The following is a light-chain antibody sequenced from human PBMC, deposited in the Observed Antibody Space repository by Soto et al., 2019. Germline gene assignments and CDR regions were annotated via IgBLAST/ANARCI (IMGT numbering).Light chain of an antibody. J-gene: IGKJ1*01. CDR3: QQYNKWPQT. CDR2: GAS. V-gene: IGKV3-15*01. Sequence: EIVLTQSPDTLSLSPGERATLSCRASQSVINNLAWYQQKPGQAPRLLIYGASTRANDIPARFSGSGYGTEFTLTISSLQSEDLAVYHCQQYNKWPQTFGQGTKVDIK. CDR1: QSVINN.